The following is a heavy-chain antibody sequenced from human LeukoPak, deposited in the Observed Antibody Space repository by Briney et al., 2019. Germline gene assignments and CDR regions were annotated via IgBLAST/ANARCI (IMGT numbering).Heavy chain of an antibody. CDR1: GFTFDDYA. J-gene: IGHJ6*03. V-gene: IGHV3-48*03. CDR3: ARDSHVYDETGYYYDLEPNFYPYYLDV. CDR2: ICRSGGTT. D-gene: IGHD3-22*01. Sequence: AGSLRLSCAASGFTFDDYAMHWVRPAQGKGLEWVSFICRSGGTTHYTESVKGRYSITRDNAQDSEFLQMNSLRVEDTAIYYCARDSHVYDETGYYYDLEPNFYPYYLDVWGKGTTVTVSS.